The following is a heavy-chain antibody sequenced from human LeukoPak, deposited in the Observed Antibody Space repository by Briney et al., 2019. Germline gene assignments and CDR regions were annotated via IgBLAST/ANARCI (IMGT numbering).Heavy chain of an antibody. J-gene: IGHJ4*02. CDR2: IYPGDSDT. D-gene: IGHD1-26*01. CDR1: GYIFVNYW. V-gene: IGHV5-51*01. Sequence: GESLKISCKGSGYIFVNYWIGRVRQVPGKGMEWMGTIYPGDSDTRYGPSFQGQVTISADRSVSTAYLQWSSLKASDTAMYYCARRQGENSGTFDYWGQGTLVTVSS. CDR3: ARRQGENSGTFDY.